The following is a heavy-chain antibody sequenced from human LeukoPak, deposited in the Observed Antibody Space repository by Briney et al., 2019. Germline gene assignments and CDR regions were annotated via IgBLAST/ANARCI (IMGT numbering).Heavy chain of an antibody. CDR2: VYYSGST. D-gene: IGHD3-10*01. CDR1: GGSISGSF. Sequence: PSETLSLTCTVSGGSISGSFWSWIRQPPGKGLEWIGYVYYSGSTSYNPSLKSRVTISVDTSRNQFSLKMNSVTAADMAVYYCARHISITYDAFDIWGQGTMVTVSS. CDR3: ARHISITYDAFDI. V-gene: IGHV4-59*08. J-gene: IGHJ3*02.